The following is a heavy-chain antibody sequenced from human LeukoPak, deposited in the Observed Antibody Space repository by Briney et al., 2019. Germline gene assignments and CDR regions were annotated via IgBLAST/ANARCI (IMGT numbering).Heavy chain of an antibody. CDR1: GFTFSNFE. J-gene: IGHJ4*02. CDR3: AREVRGGWYDPFDY. CDR2: ISGSGSTI. D-gene: IGHD6-19*01. V-gene: IGHV3-48*03. Sequence: GGSLRLSCAASGFTFSNFEMNWVRQAPGKGLEWVSYISGSGSTIYYADSVKGRFTISRDNAKNSLYLQMNSLRAEDTAVYYCAREVRGGWYDPFDYWSQGTLVTVSS.